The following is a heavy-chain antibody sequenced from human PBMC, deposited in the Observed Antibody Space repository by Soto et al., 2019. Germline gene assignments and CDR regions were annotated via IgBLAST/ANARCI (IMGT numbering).Heavy chain of an antibody. CDR2: INAGNGNT. V-gene: IGHV1-3*01. D-gene: IGHD3-3*01. J-gene: IGHJ6*04. CDR1: GYTFTSYA. Sequence: ASVKVSCKASGYTFTSYAMHWVRQAPGQRLEWMGWINAGNGNTKYSQKFQGRVTITRDTSASTAYMELSSLRSEDTAVYYCARDPANYDFWSGYSMDVWGKGTKVTVSS. CDR3: ARDPANYDFWSGYSMDV.